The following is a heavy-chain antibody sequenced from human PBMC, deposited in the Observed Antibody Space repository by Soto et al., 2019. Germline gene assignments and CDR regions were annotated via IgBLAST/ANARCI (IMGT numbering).Heavy chain of an antibody. Sequence: EVQLVESGGGLVQAGESLTLSCAASGFKFSDYWMTWDRQAPGKGLEWLANIKKDGSEQYYVPSVRGRFIISRDNAENSLSLQLNSLRSDDTGVYFCARSSTSGWAPFDNWGQGTRVTVS. J-gene: IGHJ4*02. V-gene: IGHV3-7*01. CDR3: ARSSTSGWAPFDN. D-gene: IGHD6-19*01. CDR2: IKKDGSEQ. CDR1: GFKFSDYW.